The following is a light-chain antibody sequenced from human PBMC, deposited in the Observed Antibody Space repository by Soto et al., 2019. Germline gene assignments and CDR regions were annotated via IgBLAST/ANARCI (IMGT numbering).Light chain of an antibody. J-gene: IGLJ2*01. V-gene: IGLV1-40*01. CDR3: QSYDSSLYVV. CDR2: GST. CDR1: SSNIGAGYD. Sequence: QSVLTQPPSVSGDPGQRVTISCTGRSSNIGAGYDVHWYQQLPGAAPKLLIYGSTNRPSGVPDRFSGSKSGTSASLAITGLQAEDEADYYCQSYDSSLYVVFGGGTKVTVL.